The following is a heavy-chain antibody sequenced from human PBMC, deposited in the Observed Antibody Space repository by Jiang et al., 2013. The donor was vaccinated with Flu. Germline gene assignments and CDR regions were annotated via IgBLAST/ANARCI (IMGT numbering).Heavy chain of an antibody. CDR3: ASYIFTTGAPT. J-gene: IGHJ4*02. CDR2: ITADGSGA. D-gene: IGHD1-1*01. V-gene: IGHV3-74*01. Sequence: VQLVESGGGLVQPGGSLRLSCAASGFTFNKYWMHWVRQAPGQGLVWVSRITADGSGATYADSVQGRFTISRDNAKNTLFLQMNSLRAEDTAIYYCASYIFTTGAPTWGRGTLVTVSS. CDR1: GFTFNKYW.